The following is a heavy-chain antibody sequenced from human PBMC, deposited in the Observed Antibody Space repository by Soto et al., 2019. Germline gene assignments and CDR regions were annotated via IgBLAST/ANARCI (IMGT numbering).Heavy chain of an antibody. CDR1: GGSFSGSY. J-gene: IGHJ4*02. Sequence: PSETLSLTCAVYGGSFSGSYWNWIRQPPGKGLEWIGEINHSGSTKYSPSLKSRVTISIDTSKNQFSLKLSSVTAADTAVDYCVKRYPLMAPTWGQGIHLTVSS. D-gene: IGHD3-9*01. V-gene: IGHV4-34*01. CDR3: VKRYPLMAPT. CDR2: INHSGST.